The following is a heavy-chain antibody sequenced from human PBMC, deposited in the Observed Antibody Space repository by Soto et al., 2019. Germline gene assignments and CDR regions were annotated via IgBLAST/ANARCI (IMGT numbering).Heavy chain of an antibody. V-gene: IGHV1-3*01. CDR1: GYAFITYA. CDR2: INAGNGNT. Sequence: ASVKVSCKASGYAFITYAIYWVRQAPGQRLEWMGWINAGNGNTKYSQKFQGRVTITRDTSARTAYMELRSLQSEDTAVYYCARSIAARLYYFYGMDVWGQGTTVTVSS. D-gene: IGHD6-6*01. CDR3: ARSIAARLYYFYGMDV. J-gene: IGHJ6*02.